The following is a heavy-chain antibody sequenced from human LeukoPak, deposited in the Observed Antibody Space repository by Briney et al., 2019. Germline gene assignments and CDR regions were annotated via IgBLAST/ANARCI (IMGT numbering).Heavy chain of an antibody. Sequence: SVKVSCKSSGGTFSSYAIIWVRQAPGQGLEWMGGIIPIFGTANYAQKFQGRVTITADESTSTAYMELSSLRSEDTAVYYCARDIGDCTGGSCYSWGLSSWFDPWGQGTLVTVSS. J-gene: IGHJ5*02. CDR1: GGTFSSYA. CDR2: IIPIFGTA. V-gene: IGHV1-69*13. CDR3: ARDIGDCTGGSCYSWGLSSWFDP. D-gene: IGHD2-15*01.